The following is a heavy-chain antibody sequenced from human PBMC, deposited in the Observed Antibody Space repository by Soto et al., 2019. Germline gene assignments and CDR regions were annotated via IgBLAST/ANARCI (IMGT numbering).Heavy chain of an antibody. J-gene: IGHJ4*02. V-gene: IGHV1-24*01. CDR2: YDPEKGGI. CDR1: GHTLAELS. CDR3: AGDKGLSVTHEFEC. Sequence: QVQLIQSGAEVKQPGASVKVSCKVSGHTLAELSIHWVRQAPGKGLEWMGGYDPEKGGIIYAQNFQGGLTMTEDTSTDTAYMELSSLRTEDTAMYYCAGDKGLSVTHEFECWGQGTRVTVSS. D-gene: IGHD2-15*01.